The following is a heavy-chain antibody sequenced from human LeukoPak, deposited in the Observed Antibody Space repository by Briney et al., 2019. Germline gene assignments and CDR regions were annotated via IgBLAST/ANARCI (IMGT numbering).Heavy chain of an antibody. CDR3: ARDRGANWFDP. V-gene: IGHV4-59*01. D-gene: IGHD4-17*01. Sequence: SETLSLTCSVSGGSISGYYWSWIRQPPGKGLEWIGYIHYTGNTNYNPSLKSRVTISVDTSKNQFSLKLSSVTAADTAVYYCARDRGANWFDPWGQGTLVTVSS. CDR1: GGSISGYY. CDR2: IHYTGNT. J-gene: IGHJ5*02.